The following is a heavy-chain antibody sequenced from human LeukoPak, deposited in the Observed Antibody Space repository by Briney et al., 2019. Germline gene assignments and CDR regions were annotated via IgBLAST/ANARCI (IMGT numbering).Heavy chain of an antibody. Sequence: SETLSLTCTVSGGSISSGGYYWSWIRQHPGKGLEWIGYIYYSGSTNYNPSLKSRVTVSVDTSKNQFSLKLSSVTAADTAVYYCARDSLITFGGVIVGRYFDYWGQGTLVTVSS. CDR1: GGSISSGGYY. D-gene: IGHD3-16*02. CDR3: ARDSLITFGGVIVGRYFDY. V-gene: IGHV4-61*08. CDR2: IYYSGST. J-gene: IGHJ4*02.